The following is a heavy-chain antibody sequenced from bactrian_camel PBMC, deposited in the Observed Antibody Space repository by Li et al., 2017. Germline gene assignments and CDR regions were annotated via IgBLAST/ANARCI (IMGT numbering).Heavy chain of an antibody. CDR1: GITEGTNC. Sequence: HVQLVESGGGSVQAGGSLRLSCEVSGITEGTNCIGWFRQDPGKEREGVASIDIDGSTVYADSVKGRFTITKDNAKNTLYLQMNSLKPEDTAMYYCAADMYLGRWCRDEYAYWGRGTQVTVS. D-gene: IGHD2*01. J-gene: IGHJ4*01. V-gene: IGHV3S55*01. CDR3: AADMYLGRWCRDEYAY. CDR2: IDIDGST.